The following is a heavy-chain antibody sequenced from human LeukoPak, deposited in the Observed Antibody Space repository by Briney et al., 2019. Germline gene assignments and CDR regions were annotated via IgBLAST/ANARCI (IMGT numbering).Heavy chain of an antibody. J-gene: IGHJ4*02. D-gene: IGHD3-10*01. Sequence: SETLSLTCTVSGSSISSGYYWGWIRQPPAKGLEWIGTIYHSGSTYYNPSLKSRVTISVDTSKNQFSLKLISVTATDTAVYFCAKWGFGDALLDYWGQGTLVTVSS. CDR1: GSSISSGYY. CDR2: IYHSGST. CDR3: AKWGFGDALLDY. V-gene: IGHV4-38-2*02.